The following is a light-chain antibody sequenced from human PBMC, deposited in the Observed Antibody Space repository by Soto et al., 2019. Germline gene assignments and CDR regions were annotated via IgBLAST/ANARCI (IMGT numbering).Light chain of an antibody. CDR2: GAS. CDR1: QSISSTF. V-gene: IGKV3-20*01. J-gene: IGKJ1*01. CDR3: QQYESSWT. Sequence: EIVLTQSPGTLSLSPVERATLSCRASQSISSTFLAWYQHKPGQAPKVVMYGASRRATGIPDRFSGSGSGTDFTLTISRLEPEDFAVYYCQQYESSWTFGQGTKVEMK.